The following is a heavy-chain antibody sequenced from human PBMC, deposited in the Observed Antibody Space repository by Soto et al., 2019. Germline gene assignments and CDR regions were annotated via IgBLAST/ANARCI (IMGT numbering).Heavy chain of an antibody. V-gene: IGHV4-39*01. CDR3: ARRVVVAPNWFDP. CDR2: IYYSGST. D-gene: IGHD2-2*01. CDR1: GGSISSSSYY. J-gene: IGHJ5*02. Sequence: SETLSLTCTVSGGSISSSSYYWGWIRQPPGKGLEWIGSIYYSGSTYYNPSLKSRVTISVDTSKNQFSLKLSSVTAADTAVYYCARRVVVAPNWFDPWGQGT.